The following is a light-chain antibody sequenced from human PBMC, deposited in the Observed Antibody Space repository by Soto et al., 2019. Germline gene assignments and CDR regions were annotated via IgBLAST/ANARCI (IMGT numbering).Light chain of an antibody. CDR1: QSISNH. CDR3: LQYNSYPLT. CDR2: VAS. Sequence: IQVTQTPSSLYASLGDRVTITCRASQSISNHLNWYQQKPGKAPKLLIFVASSLQSGVPSRFSGSRSGPDFTLTISSLQPEEFATYYCLQYNSYPLTFGQGTRLEI. J-gene: IGKJ5*01. V-gene: IGKV1-39*01.